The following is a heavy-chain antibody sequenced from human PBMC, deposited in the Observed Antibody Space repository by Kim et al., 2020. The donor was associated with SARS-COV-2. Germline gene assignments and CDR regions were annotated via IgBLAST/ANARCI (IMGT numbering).Heavy chain of an antibody. CDR1: GLIFSTNY. CDR3: ARDQYNGLGNYTYGMDV. V-gene: IGHV3-53*01. CDR2: IYNDGDS. D-gene: IGHD3-10*01. Sequence: GGSLRLSCAASGLIFSTNYMSWVRQAPGKGLEWVSVIYNDGDSYYADSVKGRFTISRDNSKNTVYLQMNSLRADDTAVYYCARDQYNGLGNYTYGMDVWGQGTTVTVSS. J-gene: IGHJ6*02.